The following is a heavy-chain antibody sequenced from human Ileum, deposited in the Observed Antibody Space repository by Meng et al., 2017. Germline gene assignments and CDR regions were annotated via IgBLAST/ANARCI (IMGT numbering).Heavy chain of an antibody. J-gene: IGHJ4*02. CDR1: GGAFSGYY. CDR2: IYYSGGT. Sequence: QVHLSTGGGGLLKPSGTLSLTVAVYGGAFSGYYWSWFRQPPGKGLEWIGEIYYSGGTKYNPSLKSRVTISGDTSKNQFSLKLTSVTAADTAVYYCARHLGRSFDYWGQGTLVTVSS. CDR3: ARHLGRSFDY. V-gene: IGHV4-34*01. D-gene: IGHD3-16*01.